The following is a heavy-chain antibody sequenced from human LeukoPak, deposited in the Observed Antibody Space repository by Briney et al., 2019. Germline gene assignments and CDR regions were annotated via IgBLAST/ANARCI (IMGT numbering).Heavy chain of an antibody. V-gene: IGHV7-4-1*02. CDR2: INTNTGNP. D-gene: IGHD4-17*01. CDR3: ARLDYGDYGYYYYGMDV. Sequence: ASVNVSCKASGYTFTSYAMNWVRQAPGQGLEWMGWINTNTGNPTYAQGFTGRFVFSLDTSVSTAYLQISSLKAEDTAVYYCARLDYGDYGYYYYGMDVWGQGTTVTVSS. CDR1: GYTFTSYA. J-gene: IGHJ6*02.